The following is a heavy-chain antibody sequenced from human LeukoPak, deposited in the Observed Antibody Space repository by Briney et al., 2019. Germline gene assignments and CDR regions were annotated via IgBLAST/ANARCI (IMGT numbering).Heavy chain of an antibody. Sequence: GGSLRLSCAASGFNVSSYAVSWVRQAPGKGLEWVSTISGSSGRPYYADSVGGRFTSSRDSSKNTLSLQMNSLRAEDTAVYYCAQASLRFFDWSPDSWGQGTLVTVSS. CDR2: ISGSSGRP. V-gene: IGHV3-23*01. D-gene: IGHD3-9*01. J-gene: IGHJ4*02. CDR1: GFNVSSYA. CDR3: AQASLRFFDWSPDS.